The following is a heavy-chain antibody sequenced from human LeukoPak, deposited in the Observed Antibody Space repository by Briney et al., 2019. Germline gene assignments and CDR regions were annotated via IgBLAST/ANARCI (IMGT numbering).Heavy chain of an antibody. J-gene: IGHJ6*02. CDR2: IYSGGST. V-gene: IGHV3-66*01. Sequence: GGSLRLSCAASGFTVSSNYMSWVRQAPGKGLEWVSVIYSGGSTYYADSVKGRFTISRDNSKNTLYLQMNSLRAEDTAVYYCASRRRNYYGMDVWGQGTTVTVSS. CDR3: ASRRRNYYGMDV. CDR1: GFTVSSNY.